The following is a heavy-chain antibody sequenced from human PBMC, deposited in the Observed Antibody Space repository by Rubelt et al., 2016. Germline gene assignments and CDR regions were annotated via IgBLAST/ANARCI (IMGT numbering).Heavy chain of an antibody. CDR3: ARGGNYGDADGMDV. D-gene: IGHD4-17*01. CDR2: INEDASEK. J-gene: IGHJ6*02. V-gene: IGHV3-7*01. CDR1: GFSFRYYW. Sequence: EVQLVESGGGLVKPGGSLRLSCAASGFSFRYYWMSWVRQAPGKGLEWVANINEDASEKYYVDSVKGRFTISRDNAKNSLCVQGNGLRAEATAVYYCARGGNYGDADGMDVWGQGTTVTVS.